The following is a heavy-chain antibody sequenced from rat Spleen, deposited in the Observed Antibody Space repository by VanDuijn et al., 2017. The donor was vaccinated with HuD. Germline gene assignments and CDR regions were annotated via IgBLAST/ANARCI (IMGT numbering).Heavy chain of an antibody. Sequence: QVQLKESGPGLVQPSQTLSLTCTVSGFSLTSYNVHWVRQPTGKGLEWMGVIWAGGSTADNSVFKSRLTISRDISKSQVFLNMNSLQTEDTATYYCARYNSGFDYWGQGVMVTASS. CDR1: GFSLTSYN. V-gene: IGHV2-30*01. J-gene: IGHJ2*01. D-gene: IGHD4-3*01. CDR3: ARYNSGFDY. CDR2: IWAGGST.